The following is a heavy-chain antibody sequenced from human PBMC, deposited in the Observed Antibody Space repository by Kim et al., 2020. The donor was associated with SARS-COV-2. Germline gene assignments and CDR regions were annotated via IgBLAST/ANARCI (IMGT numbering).Heavy chain of an antibody. CDR3: ARHTTEGYSYGDAFDI. J-gene: IGHJ3*02. Sequence: FQGQVTISADKSISTAYLQWSSLKASDTAMYYCARHTTEGYSYGDAFDIWGQGTMVTVSS. D-gene: IGHD5-18*01. V-gene: IGHV5-51*01.